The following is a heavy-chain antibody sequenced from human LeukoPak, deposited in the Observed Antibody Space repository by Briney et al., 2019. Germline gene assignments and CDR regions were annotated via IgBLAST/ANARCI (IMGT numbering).Heavy chain of an antibody. D-gene: IGHD2-2*02. Sequence: GGSLRLSCAASGFTFSNYWMSWVRQVPGKGLEWVANIKEDGSEKYYVDSVRGRFTISRDNAKNSLSLQMNSLRAEDTAVYYCVRYTRRYPFDYWGQGTLVTVSS. CDR1: GFTFSNYW. CDR3: VRYTRRYPFDY. J-gene: IGHJ4*02. V-gene: IGHV3-7*04. CDR2: IKEDGSEK.